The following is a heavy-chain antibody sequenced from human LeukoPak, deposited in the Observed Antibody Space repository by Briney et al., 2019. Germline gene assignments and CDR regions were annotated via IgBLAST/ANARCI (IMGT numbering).Heavy chain of an antibody. Sequence: TSETLSLTCTVSGGSISSSSYYWGWIRQPPGKGLEWIGSIYYSGSTYYNPSLKSRVTISVDTSKNQFSLKLSSVTAADTAVYYCARGHYRVPFFDYWGQGTLVTVSS. D-gene: IGHD1-14*01. CDR3: ARGHYRVPFFDY. V-gene: IGHV4-39*07. CDR1: GGSISSSSYY. CDR2: IYYSGST. J-gene: IGHJ4*02.